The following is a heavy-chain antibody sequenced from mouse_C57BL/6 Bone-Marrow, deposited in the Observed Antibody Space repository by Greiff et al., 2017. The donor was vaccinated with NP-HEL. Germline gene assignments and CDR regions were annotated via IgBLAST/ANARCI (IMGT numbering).Heavy chain of an antibody. D-gene: IGHD1-1*01. CDR3: ARSGYGSIWYVDG. CDR1: GYTFTSYW. Sequence: VQLQQPGAELVMPGASVKLSCKASGYTFTSYWMHWVKQRPGQGLEWIGEIDPSDSYTNYNQKFKGKSTLTVDKSSSTAYMQLSSLTSEDSAVYYCARSGYGSIWYVDGGGTGTTVTVSS. CDR2: IDPSDSYT. V-gene: IGHV1-69*01. J-gene: IGHJ1*03.